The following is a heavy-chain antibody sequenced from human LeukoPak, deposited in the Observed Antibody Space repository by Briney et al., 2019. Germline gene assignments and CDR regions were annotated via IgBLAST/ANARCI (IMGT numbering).Heavy chain of an antibody. CDR2: ISDDGSNK. CDR3: AKDPIAARPVWFDP. D-gene: IGHD6-6*01. J-gene: IGHJ5*02. CDR1: GFTFSSYG. V-gene: IGHV3-30*18. Sequence: GGSLRLSCAASGFTFSSYGMHWVRQAPGKGLEWVAVISDDGSNKYYADSVKGRFTISRDNPKNTLHLQMNSLRAEDTAVYYCAKDPIAARPVWFDPWGQGTLVTVSS.